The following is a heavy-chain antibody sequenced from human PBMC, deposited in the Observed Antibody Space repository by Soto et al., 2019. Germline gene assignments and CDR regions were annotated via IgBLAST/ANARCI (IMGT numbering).Heavy chain of an antibody. CDR3: ARGNIVGVPATPPGYGMDV. J-gene: IGHJ6*02. D-gene: IGHD2-2*01. Sequence: QVQLQESGPGLVKPSETLSLTCTVSGGSISSYYWSWIRQPPGKGLEWIGYIYYSGSTNYNPSLKSRVTISVDTSKNQFSLKLSSVTAADTAVYYCARGNIVGVPATPPGYGMDVWGQGTTVTVSS. V-gene: IGHV4-59*01. CDR2: IYYSGST. CDR1: GGSISSYY.